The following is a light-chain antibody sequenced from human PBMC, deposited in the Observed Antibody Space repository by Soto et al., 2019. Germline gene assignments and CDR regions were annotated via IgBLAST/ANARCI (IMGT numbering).Light chain of an antibody. CDR2: DVS. CDR3: SSYTTSNSSQIV. Sequence: QSALTQPASVSGSPGQSITISCTGTSSDVGGYNYVSWYQHHPGKAPKLIIYDVSNRPSGVSIRFSGSKSDNTASLTISGLQPEDEADYHCSSYTTSNSSQIVFGTGTKVTGL. V-gene: IGLV2-14*03. CDR1: SSDVGGYNY. J-gene: IGLJ1*01.